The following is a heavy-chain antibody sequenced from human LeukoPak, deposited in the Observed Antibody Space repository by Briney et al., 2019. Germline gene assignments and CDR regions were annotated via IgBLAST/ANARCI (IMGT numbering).Heavy chain of an antibody. CDR1: GFTFSDYY. D-gene: IGHD3-10*01. CDR3: AGASSPWFRVERAFDP. V-gene: IGHV3-11*01. CDR2: ISGSITTI. J-gene: IGHJ5*02. Sequence: GSLRLSCAASGFTFSDYYMSWIRQAAGKGLECLAYISGSITTIYYAASVKGRFTIPSANANNSLYLQMSSLTAEDTAVYYCAGASSPWFRVERAFDPWGQGTLVTVSS.